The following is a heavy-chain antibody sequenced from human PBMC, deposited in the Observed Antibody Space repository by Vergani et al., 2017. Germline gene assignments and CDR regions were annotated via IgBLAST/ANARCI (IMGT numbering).Heavy chain of an antibody. CDR2: IRYDGSNK. Sequence: QVQLVESGGGVVQPGGSLRLSCAASGFTFSSYGMHWVRQAPGKGLEWVAFIRYDGSNKYYADSVKGRFTISRDNSKNSLYLQMNSLRAEDTAVYYCASTGFWSGYYTPDYGMDVWGQGTTVTVSS. V-gene: IGHV3-30*02. J-gene: IGHJ6*02. D-gene: IGHD3-3*01. CDR1: GFTFSSYG. CDR3: ASTGFWSGYYTPDYGMDV.